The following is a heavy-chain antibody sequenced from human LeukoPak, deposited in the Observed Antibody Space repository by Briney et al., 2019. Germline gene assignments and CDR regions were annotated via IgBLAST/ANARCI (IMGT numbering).Heavy chain of an antibody. D-gene: IGHD6-13*01. J-gene: IGHJ4*02. Sequence: SETLSLTCTVSGGSISSYYWSWIRQPPGKGLEWIGYIYYSGRTNYNPSLKSRVTISVDTSKNQFSLKLTSVTAADTAVYYCARAPIAAGGTENFDYWGQGTLVTVSS. V-gene: IGHV4-59*01. CDR3: ARAPIAAGGTENFDY. CDR2: IYYSGRT. CDR1: GGSISSYY.